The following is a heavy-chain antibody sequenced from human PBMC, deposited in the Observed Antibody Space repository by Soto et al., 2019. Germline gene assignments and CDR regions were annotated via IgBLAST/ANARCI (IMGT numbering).Heavy chain of an antibody. CDR1: GYTFTSYG. J-gene: IGHJ4*02. CDR2: ISAYNGNT. Sequence: QVQLVQSGAEVKKPGASVKVSCKASGYTFTSYGISWVRQAPGQGLEWMGWISAYNGNTNYAQKLQGRVTMTTDTSTSTAYMKLRSLRSDDTAVYYCARVYCSGGSCYRSGYFDYWGQGTLVTVSS. CDR3: ARVYCSGGSCYRSGYFDY. D-gene: IGHD2-15*01. V-gene: IGHV1-18*01.